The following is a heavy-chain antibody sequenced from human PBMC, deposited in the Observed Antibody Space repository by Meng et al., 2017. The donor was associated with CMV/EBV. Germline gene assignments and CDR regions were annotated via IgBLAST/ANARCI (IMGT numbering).Heavy chain of an antibody. J-gene: IGHJ6*02. CDR3: ARAHTDYYYGMDV. Sequence: SGPTLVKPTQTLTLTCTFSGFSLSTSGMRVSWIRQPPGKALEWLARIDWDDDKFYSTSLKTRLTISKDTSKNQLVLTMTNMDPVDTATYYCARAHTDYYYGMDVWGQGTTVTVSS. D-gene: IGHD4-17*01. V-gene: IGHV2-70D*14. CDR1: GFSLSTSGMR. CDR2: IDWDDDK.